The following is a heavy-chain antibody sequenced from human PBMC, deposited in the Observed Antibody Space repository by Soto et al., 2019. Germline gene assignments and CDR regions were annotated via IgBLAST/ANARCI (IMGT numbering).Heavy chain of an antibody. D-gene: IGHD5-12*01. CDR1: GYTFTSYG. CDR2: ISAYNGNT. J-gene: IGHJ4*02. CDR3: ARHDLREYSGYDYIDY. V-gene: IGHV1-18*01. Sequence: ASVKVSCKASGYTFTSYGISWVRQAPGQGLEWMGWISAYNGNTNYAQKLQGRVTMTTDTSTSTAYMELRSLRSDDTAVYYCARHDLREYSGYDYIDYWGRGTLVTVSS.